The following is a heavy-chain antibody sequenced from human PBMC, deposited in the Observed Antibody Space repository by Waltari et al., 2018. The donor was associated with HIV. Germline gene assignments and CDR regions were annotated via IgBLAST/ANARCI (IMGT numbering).Heavy chain of an antibody. Sequence: QVQLEESGPGLVKPSETLSLTCTVSGGSISSYYWSWIRLPAGKGLEWIGRIYTSGSTNYNPSLKGRVTRSVDTSMNQFSLKLSSVTAADTAVYYCARGLRLGELSLYKYAFDIWGQGTMVTVSS. CDR2: IYTSGST. CDR3: ARGLRLGELSLYKYAFDI. J-gene: IGHJ3*02. D-gene: IGHD3-16*02. CDR1: GGSISSYY. V-gene: IGHV4-4*07.